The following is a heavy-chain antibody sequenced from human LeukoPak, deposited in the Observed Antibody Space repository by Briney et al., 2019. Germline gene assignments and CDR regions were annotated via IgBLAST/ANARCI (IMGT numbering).Heavy chain of an antibody. CDR3: AKSGVCSSTSCYLSRDAFDI. J-gene: IGHJ3*02. Sequence: GGSLRLSCAASGFTFSTYAMSWVRQAPGKGLEWISLISGSGGNTYYADSVKGRFTISRDNSKNTLYLQMSSLRAEDTAVYYCAKSGVCSSTSCYLSRDAFDIWGQGTMVTVSS. D-gene: IGHD2-2*01. CDR1: GFTFSTYA. V-gene: IGHV3-23*01. CDR2: ISGSGGNT.